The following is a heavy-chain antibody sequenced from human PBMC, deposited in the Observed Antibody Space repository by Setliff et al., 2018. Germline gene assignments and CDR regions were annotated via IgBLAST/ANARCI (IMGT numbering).Heavy chain of an antibody. CDR2: IYHRGRT. CDR1: GISISSGHY. Sequence: SETLSLTCGVSGISISSGHYWGWIRQPPGKGLEWLGTIYHRGRTYYNPSLNSRVTISLDTSKNHFSLKLSSVTAADTAVYYCAREDWNGNAFDIWGPGTMVTVSS. D-gene: IGHD1-1*01. J-gene: IGHJ3*02. CDR3: AREDWNGNAFDI. V-gene: IGHV4-38-2*02.